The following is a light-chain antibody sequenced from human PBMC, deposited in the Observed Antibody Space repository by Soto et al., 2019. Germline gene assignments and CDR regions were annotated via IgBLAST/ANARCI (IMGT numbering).Light chain of an antibody. V-gene: IGKV1-17*03. Sequence: DIQMTQSPSAMSASVGDRVTITCRASQGITNNLVWFQQRPGKVPRRLIYFASTLQSGVPSRFSGSGSETEFTLTISGLEPEEFATYYCLQVNSYPWTFGQGTNVEIK. CDR1: QGITNN. J-gene: IGKJ1*01. CDR3: LQVNSYPWT. CDR2: FAS.